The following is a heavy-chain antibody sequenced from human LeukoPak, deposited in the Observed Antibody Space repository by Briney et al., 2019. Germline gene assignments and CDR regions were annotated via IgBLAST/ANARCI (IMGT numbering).Heavy chain of an antibody. Sequence: GGSLRLSCAASGFTFSSYGMHWVRQAPGKGLEWVANINQDGSEKYYVDSVKGRFTISRDNAKNSLSLQMNSLRAEDTVVYYCARVKAAAGYYYYYMDVWGKGTTVTVSS. J-gene: IGHJ6*03. CDR3: ARVKAAAGYYYYYMDV. V-gene: IGHV3-7*01. CDR2: INQDGSEK. D-gene: IGHD6-13*01. CDR1: GFTFSSYG.